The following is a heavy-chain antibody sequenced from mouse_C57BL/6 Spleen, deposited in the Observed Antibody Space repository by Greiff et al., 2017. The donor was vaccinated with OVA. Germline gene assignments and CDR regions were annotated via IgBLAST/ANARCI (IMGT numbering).Heavy chain of an antibody. CDR2: IYPGGGDT. J-gene: IGHJ2*01. CDR1: GYAFSSSW. V-gene: IGHV1-82*01. D-gene: IGHD2-4*01. CDR3: AREEGYYDYDGYYYDD. Sequence: VQLLQSGPELVKPGASVKISCKASGYAFSSSWMNWVKQRPGKGLEWIGRIYPGGGDTNYHGNVKGQVTLSADNSSSADYMQLSSLTSEDSAVYFCAREEGYYDYDGYYYDDWGKGTTLTVSS.